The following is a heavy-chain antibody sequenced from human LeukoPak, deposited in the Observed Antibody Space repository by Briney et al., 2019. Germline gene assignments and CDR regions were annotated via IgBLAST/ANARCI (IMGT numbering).Heavy chain of an antibody. D-gene: IGHD5-12*01. CDR3: AKDFGRSAYDRPFDY. V-gene: IGHV3-9*01. CDR2: ISWNSGSI. CDR1: GFTFDDYA. J-gene: IGHJ4*02. Sequence: GGSPRLSCAASGFTFDDYAMHWVRQAPGKGLEWVSGISWNSGSIAYAGSVKGRFTISRDNAKNSLYLQMNSLRAEDTALYYCAKDFGRSAYDRPFDYWGQGTLVTVSS.